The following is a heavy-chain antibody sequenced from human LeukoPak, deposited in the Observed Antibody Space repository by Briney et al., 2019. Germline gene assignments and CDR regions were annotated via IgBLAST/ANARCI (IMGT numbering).Heavy chain of an antibody. D-gene: IGHD2-2*01. J-gene: IGHJ6*02. CDR1: GFTFSDYG. Sequence: GASLRLSCEASGFTFSDYGMHWVRQAPGQGLEWVAVISSDGSNKYYADSVKGRFTISRDNSKNTLYLQMNILRAEYTAVYYCAKEWVPAANPNYYYYGMDVWGQGTTVTVSS. CDR3: AKEWVPAANPNYYYYGMDV. V-gene: IGHV3-30*18. CDR2: ISSDGSNK.